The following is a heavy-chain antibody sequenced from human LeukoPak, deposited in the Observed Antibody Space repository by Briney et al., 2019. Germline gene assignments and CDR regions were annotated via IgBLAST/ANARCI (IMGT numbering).Heavy chain of an antibody. Sequence: SETLSLTCTVSGGSIRNYYWSWIRQPPGKGLEWIGYIYYSGSTNYNPSLKSRVTMSVDTSRDQFSLKVTSVSAADTAVYYCARDYCSGGSCPPEYWGQGTLVTVSS. V-gene: IGHV4-59*01. CDR1: GGSIRNYY. CDR3: ARDYCSGGSCPPEY. CDR2: IYYSGST. J-gene: IGHJ4*02. D-gene: IGHD2-15*01.